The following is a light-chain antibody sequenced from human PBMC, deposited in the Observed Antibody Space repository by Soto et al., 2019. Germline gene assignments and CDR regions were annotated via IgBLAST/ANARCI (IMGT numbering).Light chain of an antibody. CDR3: QQYGMYT. CDR1: QSVSSSY. V-gene: IGKV3-20*01. Sequence: EIVVTQSPGTLSLSPGERATLSCRASQSVSSSYLAWYQQKPGQAPRLLIDGASSRATGIPDRFSGSGSGTDFTLTISRLEPEDFAVYYCQQYGMYTFGQGTKLEIK. J-gene: IGKJ2*01. CDR2: GAS.